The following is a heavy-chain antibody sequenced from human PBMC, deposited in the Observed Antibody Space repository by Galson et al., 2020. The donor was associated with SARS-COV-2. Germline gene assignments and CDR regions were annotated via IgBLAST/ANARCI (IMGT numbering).Heavy chain of an antibody. Sequence: GESLKISCKGSGYSFTSYWIGWVRQMPGKGLEWMGIIYPGDSDTRYSPSFQGQVTISADKSISTAYLQWSSLKASDTAMYYCARRTAPKYYYDSSGYYDAFDIWGQGTMVTVSS. V-gene: IGHV5-51*01. CDR3: ARRTAPKYYYDSSGYYDAFDI. CDR2: IYPGDSDT. J-gene: IGHJ3*02. D-gene: IGHD3-22*01. CDR1: GYSFTSYW.